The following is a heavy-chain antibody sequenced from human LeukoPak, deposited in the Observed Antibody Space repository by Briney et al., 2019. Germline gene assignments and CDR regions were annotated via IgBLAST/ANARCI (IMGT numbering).Heavy chain of an antibody. J-gene: IGHJ4*02. V-gene: IGHV4-39*01. D-gene: IGHD6-13*01. CDR2: IYYSGST. CDR1: GGSISSSSYY. Sequence: SETLSLTCTVSGGSISSSSYYWGWIRQPPGTGLEWIGSIYYSGSTYYNPSLKSRVTISVDTSKNQFSLKLSSVTAADTAVYYCARPGDGSSWSLFDYWGQGTLVTVSS. CDR3: ARPGDGSSWSLFDY.